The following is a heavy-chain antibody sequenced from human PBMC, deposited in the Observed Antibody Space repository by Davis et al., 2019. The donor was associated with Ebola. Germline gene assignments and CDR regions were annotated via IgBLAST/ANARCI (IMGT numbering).Heavy chain of an antibody. CDR1: GIPLTNFG. CDR3: ASVSYGLDY. Sequence: LGGSLSLSCTVSGIPLTNFGIRWVRQAPGKGLEWVSTIGTSATPHYPDSVKGRFTVSRDNSRNTVYLQMDSLRAEDTAVYYCASVSYGLDYWGQGTLVTVSS. J-gene: IGHJ4*02. D-gene: IGHD5-18*01. V-gene: IGHV3-23*01. CDR2: IGTSATP.